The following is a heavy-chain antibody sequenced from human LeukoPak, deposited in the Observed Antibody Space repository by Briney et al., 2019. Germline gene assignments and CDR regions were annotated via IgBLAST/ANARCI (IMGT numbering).Heavy chain of an antibody. CDR2: INPSGGST. CDR1: GYTFTSYY. D-gene: IGHD3-10*01. V-gene: IGHV1-46*01. CDR3: ARGGVTLLWFGESLPNRDYYYGMDV. Sequence: ASVKVSCKASGYTFTSYYMHWVRQAPGQGLEWMGIINPSGGSTSYAQKVQGRVTMTTDTSTSTAYMELRSLRSDDTAVYYCARGGVTLLWFGESLPNRDYYYGMDVWGQGTTVTVSS. J-gene: IGHJ6*02.